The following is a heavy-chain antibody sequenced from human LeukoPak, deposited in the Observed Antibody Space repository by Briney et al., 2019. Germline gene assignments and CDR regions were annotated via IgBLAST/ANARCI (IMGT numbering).Heavy chain of an antibody. CDR3: AKDPGYCSGGSCYYFDY. D-gene: IGHD2-15*01. J-gene: IGHJ4*02. Sequence: PGRSLRLSCAASGFTFSSYGMHWVRQAPGKGLEWVAVISYDGSNKYYADSVKGRFTISRDNSKNTLYLQMNSLRAEDTAVYYCAKDPGYCSGGSCYYFDYWGQGTLVTVSS. V-gene: IGHV3-30*18. CDR2: ISYDGSNK. CDR1: GFTFSSYG.